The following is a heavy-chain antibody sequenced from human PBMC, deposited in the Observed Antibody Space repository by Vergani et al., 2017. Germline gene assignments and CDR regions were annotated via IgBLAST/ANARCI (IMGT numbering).Heavy chain of an antibody. CDR2: IYYSGST. Sequence: QVQLQESGPGLVKPSQTLSLTCTVSGGSISSYYWSWIRQPPGKGLEWIGYIYYSGSTNYNPSLKSRVTISVDTSKNQFSLKLSSVTAADTAVYYCARALGYCSSTSCPKNYYYYGMDVWGQGP. CDR3: ARALGYCSSTSCPKNYYYYGMDV. V-gene: IGHV4-59*01. CDR1: GGSISSYY. J-gene: IGHJ6*02. D-gene: IGHD2-2*01.